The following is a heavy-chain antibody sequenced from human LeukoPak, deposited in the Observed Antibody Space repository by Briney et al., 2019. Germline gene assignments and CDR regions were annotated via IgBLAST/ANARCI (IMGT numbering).Heavy chain of an antibody. V-gene: IGHV4-4*07. Sequence: SETLSLTCTVSGGSISSYYWSWIRQPAGKGLEWIGRIYTSGSTNYNPSLKSRVTMSVDTSKNQFSLKLSSVTAADTAVYYCAREGSDYYGSGSYYRSYYYMDVWGKGTTVTISS. CDR2: IYTSGST. D-gene: IGHD3-10*01. CDR1: GGSISSYY. J-gene: IGHJ6*03. CDR3: AREGSDYYGSGSYYRSYYYMDV.